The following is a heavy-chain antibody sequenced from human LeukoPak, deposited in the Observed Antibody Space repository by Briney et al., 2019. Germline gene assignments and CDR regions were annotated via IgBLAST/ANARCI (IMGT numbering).Heavy chain of an antibody. V-gene: IGHV1-69*01. J-gene: IGHJ6*02. CDR2: IIPIFGTA. D-gene: IGHD6-13*01. CDR1: GGTFSSYA. Sequence: GSSVKVSCKASGGTFSSYAISWVRHAPGQGLEWMGGIIPIFGTANYAQKFQGRVTITADESTSTAYMELSSLRSEDTAVYYCARDEIIAAAGNYYYYGMDVWGQGTTVTVSS. CDR3: ARDEIIAAAGNYYYYGMDV.